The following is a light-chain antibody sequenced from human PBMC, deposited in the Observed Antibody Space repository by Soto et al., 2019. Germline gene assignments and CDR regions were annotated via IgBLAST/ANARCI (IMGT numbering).Light chain of an antibody. CDR3: QVWYSSTDLYV. CDR1: NIGSES. CDR2: DDS. Sequence: ELTQPPSVSVAPGQTARITCGGNNIGSESVHWYQQRPGQAPVLVAYDDSDRPSGIPERFSGSNSANTATLTISRVEAGDEADYYCQVWYSSTDLYVFGSGTKV. V-gene: IGLV3-21*02. J-gene: IGLJ1*01.